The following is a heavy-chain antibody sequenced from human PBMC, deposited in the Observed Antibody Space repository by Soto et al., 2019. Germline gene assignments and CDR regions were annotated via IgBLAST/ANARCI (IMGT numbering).Heavy chain of an antibody. CDR3: ARGGYYDNSWGKLSHYGLDV. J-gene: IGHJ6*02. D-gene: IGHD3-16*01. CDR1: GYTFISSC. Sequence: APVKVSSKAPGYTFISSCLAWARQAPGQGLEWMGWISPYNDYTVYAQKFQGRVSMTADTSTRTVYMNLRGLKSDDTAVYYCARGGYYDNSWGKLSHYGLDVWGQGTSVTV. V-gene: IGHV1-18*01. CDR2: ISPYNDYT.